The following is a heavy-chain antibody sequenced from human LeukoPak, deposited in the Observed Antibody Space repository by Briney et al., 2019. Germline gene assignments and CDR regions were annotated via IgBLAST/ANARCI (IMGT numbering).Heavy chain of an antibody. D-gene: IGHD2-15*01. CDR2: ISSDGGDT. CDR1: GLTFSNYA. V-gene: IGHV3-64*01. J-gene: IGHJ4*02. CDR3: ARVLYCSGIPCYYPLDY. Sequence: SGGSLRLSCAASGLTFSNYAMHCVRQAPGRGLEYVSAISSDGGDTYYANSVKDRFTISRDNSKNTLFLQMGSLRAEDMAVYYCARVLYCSGIPCYYPLDYWGQGTLVTVSS.